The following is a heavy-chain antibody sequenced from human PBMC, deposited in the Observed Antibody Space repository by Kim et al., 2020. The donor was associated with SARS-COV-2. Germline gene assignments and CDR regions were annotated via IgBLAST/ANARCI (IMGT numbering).Heavy chain of an antibody. CDR1: GGSFSGYY. CDR3: ARGRLEYCSSTSCYTGFTFDI. J-gene: IGHJ3*02. D-gene: IGHD2-2*02. CDR2: INHSGST. V-gene: IGHV4-34*01. Sequence: SETLSLTCAVYGGSFSGYYWSWIRQPPGKGLEWIGEINHSGSTNYNPSLKSRVTISVDTSKNQFSLKLSSVTAADTAVYYCARGRLEYCSSTSCYTGFTFDIWGQGTMVTVSS.